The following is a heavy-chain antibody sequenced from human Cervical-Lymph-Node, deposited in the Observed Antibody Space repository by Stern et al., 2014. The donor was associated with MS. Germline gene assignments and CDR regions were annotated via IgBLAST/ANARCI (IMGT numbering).Heavy chain of an antibody. Sequence: QMQLVQSGAEVKKPGASVKVSCKTSGYIFTGYYIHWVRQAPGQGLEWMAWINPTTGGTKDAQKFQGRVTMSRDTSISTAYVELSSLTSDDTAVYYCARDQRGITIFGVVTDYYYLGMDVWGQGTTVTVSS. CDR1: GYIFTGYY. CDR2: INPTTGGT. J-gene: IGHJ6*02. CDR3: ARDQRGITIFGVVTDYYYLGMDV. D-gene: IGHD3-3*01. V-gene: IGHV1-2*02.